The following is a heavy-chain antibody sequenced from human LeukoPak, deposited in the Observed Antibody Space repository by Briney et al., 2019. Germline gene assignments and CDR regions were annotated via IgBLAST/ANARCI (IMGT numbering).Heavy chain of an antibody. Sequence: KPSETLSLTCTVSGGTISSSSYYWGWIRQPPGKGLEWIGSIYYSGTTYYNPSLKSRVTISVDTSKSQFSLRLTSVTAADTAVYYCARHVRFLEWLSSYYFDYWGEGTLVTVSS. CDR2: IYYSGTT. V-gene: IGHV4-39*01. CDR3: ARHVRFLEWLSSYYFDY. D-gene: IGHD3-3*01. J-gene: IGHJ4*02. CDR1: GGTISSSSYY.